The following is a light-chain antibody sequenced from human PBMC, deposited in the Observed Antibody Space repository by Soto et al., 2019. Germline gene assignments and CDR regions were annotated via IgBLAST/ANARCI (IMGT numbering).Light chain of an antibody. J-gene: IGKJ1*01. CDR2: GAS. CDR1: QSVSSSY. V-gene: IGKV3-20*01. Sequence: EIVLTQSPGTLSLSPGERATLSCRASQSVSSSYLAWYQQKPGQAPRPLISGASSRAIGIPDRFSGSGSGTDVTLTISRLEPEDFAVYYCQQYGSSPWTFGQGTKVEIK. CDR3: QQYGSSPWT.